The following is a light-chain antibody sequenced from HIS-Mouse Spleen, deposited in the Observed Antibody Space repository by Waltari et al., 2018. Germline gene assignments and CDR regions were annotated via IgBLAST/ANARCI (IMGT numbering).Light chain of an antibody. CDR2: DGS. Sequence: QSALTQPRSVSGSPGQSVTISCTGPSSDVGGYNYVSWYQQHPGKAPKLMIYDGSKRPSGVPDRFSGSKSGNTASLTISGLQAEDEADYYCCSYAGSYTGVFGTGTKVTVL. J-gene: IGLJ1*01. CDR3: CSYAGSYTGV. V-gene: IGLV2-11*01. CDR1: SSDVGGYNY.